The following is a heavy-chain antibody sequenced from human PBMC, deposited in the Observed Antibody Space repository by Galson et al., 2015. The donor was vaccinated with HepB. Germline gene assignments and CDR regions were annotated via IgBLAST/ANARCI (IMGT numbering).Heavy chain of an antibody. V-gene: IGHV4-4*02. Sequence: SETLSLTCAVSGGSISSSNWWSWVRQPPGKGLEWIGEIYHSGSTNYNPSLKSRVTISVDKSKNQFSLKLSSVTAADTAVYYCARQVGATTVRWYFDLWSRGTLVTVSS. D-gene: IGHD1-26*01. CDR2: IYHSGST. J-gene: IGHJ2*01. CDR3: ARQVGATTVRWYFDL. CDR1: GGSISSSNW.